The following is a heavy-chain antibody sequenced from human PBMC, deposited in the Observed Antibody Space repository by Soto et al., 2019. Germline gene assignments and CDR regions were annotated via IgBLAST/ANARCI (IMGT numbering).Heavy chain of an antibody. D-gene: IGHD4-17*01. J-gene: IGHJ4*02. Sequence: SETLSLTCTVSGGSISSYYWSWIRQPPGKGLEWLGYIYYSGSTNYNPSLKSRVTISVNTSKHQFSLNLSSVTAADTAVYYCERVYGGDPYDYWGQGTLVTVSS. CDR3: ERVYGGDPYDY. CDR1: GGSISSYY. V-gene: IGHV4-59*01. CDR2: IYYSGST.